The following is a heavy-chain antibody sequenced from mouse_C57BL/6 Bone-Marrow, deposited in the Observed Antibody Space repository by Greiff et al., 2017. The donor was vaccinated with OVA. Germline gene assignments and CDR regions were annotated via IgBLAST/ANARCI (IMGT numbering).Heavy chain of an antibody. V-gene: IGHV1-55*01. J-gene: IGHJ2*01. Sequence: VQLQQSGAELVKPGASVKMSCKASGYTFTSYWLTWVKQRPGQGLEWIGDIYPGSGSTNYNEKFKSKATLTVDTSSSTAYMQLSSLTSEDSAVDYCARRGITTVVFDDWGKGTTLTVSS. CDR3: ARRGITTVVFDD. D-gene: IGHD1-1*01. CDR1: GYTFTSYW. CDR2: IYPGSGST.